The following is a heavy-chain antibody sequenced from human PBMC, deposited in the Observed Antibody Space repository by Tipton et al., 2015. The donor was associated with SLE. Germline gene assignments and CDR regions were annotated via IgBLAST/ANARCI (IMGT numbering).Heavy chain of an antibody. CDR1: GGSISSYY. Sequence: TLSLTCTVSGGSISSYYWSWIRQPPGKGLEWIGYIYYSGSTNYNPSLKSRVTISVDTSKNQFSLKLSSVTAADTAVYYCARGAPREKEYYYYYMDDWGKGTTVTVSS. CDR2: IYYSGST. J-gene: IGHJ6*03. V-gene: IGHV4-59*01. CDR3: ARGAPREKEYYYYYMDD.